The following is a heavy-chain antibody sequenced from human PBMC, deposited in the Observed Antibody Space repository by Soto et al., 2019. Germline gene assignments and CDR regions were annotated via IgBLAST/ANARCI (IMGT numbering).Heavy chain of an antibody. J-gene: IGHJ5*02. CDR1: GGSISSSDFY. Sequence: PSETLSLTCTVSGGSISSSDFYWGWLRQTPGKGLEFIGSMYYSGTTYYNQSLKSRDTISVDTSKNQFTLKLISVTAADKAVYYCAVVDSTGNWFDPWGEGALVTVSS. V-gene: IGHV4-39*01. CDR3: AVVDSTGNWFDP. CDR2: MYYSGTT. D-gene: IGHD6-25*01.